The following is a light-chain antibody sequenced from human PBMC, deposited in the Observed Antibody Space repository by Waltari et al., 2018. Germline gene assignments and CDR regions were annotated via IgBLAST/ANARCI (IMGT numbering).Light chain of an antibody. Sequence: QSVLTQPPSVSAPPGQKVTISCSGSSSNIGNYLVSWYHQLPGATPKLLIYENEKRPSGIPDRFSASKSGTSATLDITGLQIGDEADYYCATWDNSLTAVVFGGGTKLTVL. CDR3: ATWDNSLTAVV. CDR2: ENE. V-gene: IGLV1-51*01. J-gene: IGLJ2*01. CDR1: SSNIGNYL.